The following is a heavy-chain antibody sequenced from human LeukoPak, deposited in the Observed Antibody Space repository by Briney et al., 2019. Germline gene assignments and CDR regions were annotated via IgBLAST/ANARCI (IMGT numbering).Heavy chain of an antibody. J-gene: IGHJ4*02. V-gene: IGHV4-34*01. CDR2: INHSGST. Sequence: SETPSLTCAVYGGSFSGYYWSWIRQPPGKGLEWIGEINHSGSTNYNPSLKSRVTISVDTSKNQFSLKLSSVTAADTAVYYCARGRIAAAGPWRYWGQGTLVTVSS. D-gene: IGHD6-13*01. CDR3: ARGRIAAAGPWRY. CDR1: GGSFSGYY.